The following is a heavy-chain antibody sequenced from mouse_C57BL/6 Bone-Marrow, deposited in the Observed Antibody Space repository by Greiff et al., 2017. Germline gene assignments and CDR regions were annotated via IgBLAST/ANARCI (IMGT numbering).Heavy chain of an antibody. V-gene: IGHV1-82*01. CDR3: ARSGNYYGSSYFYWYFDV. Sequence: VQLQQPGAELVMPGASVKISCKASGYAFSSSWMNWVKQRPGKGLEWIGRIYPGDGATNYNGKFKGKATLTADKSSSTAYMQLSSLTSEDSAVYFCARSGNYYGSSYFYWYFDVWGTGTTVTVSS. CDR1: GYAFSSSW. J-gene: IGHJ1*03. D-gene: IGHD1-1*01. CDR2: IYPGDGAT.